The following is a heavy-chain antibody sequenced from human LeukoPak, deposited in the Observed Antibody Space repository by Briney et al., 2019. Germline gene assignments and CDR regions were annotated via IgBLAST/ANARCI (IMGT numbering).Heavy chain of an antibody. D-gene: IGHD2-2*01. Sequence: ASVKVSCKASGGTFSSYAISWVRQAPGQGLEWMGGIIPIFGTANYAQKFQGRVTITADKSTSTAYMELSSLRSEDTAVYHCAREALGYCSSTSCSNYFDYWGQGTLVTVSS. J-gene: IGHJ4*02. CDR1: GGTFSSYA. V-gene: IGHV1-69*06. CDR3: AREALGYCSSTSCSNYFDY. CDR2: IIPIFGTA.